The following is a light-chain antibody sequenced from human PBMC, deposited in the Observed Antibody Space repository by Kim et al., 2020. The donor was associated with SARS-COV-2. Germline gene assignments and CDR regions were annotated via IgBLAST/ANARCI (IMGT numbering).Light chain of an antibody. Sequence: EIVLTQSPGTLSLSPGERATLSCRASQSVSSSYLAWYQQKPGQAPRLLIYGASSRATGIPDRFSGSGSGTDFTLTISRLEPEDFAVYYCQQYGISPPYTFGQVTKLEI. CDR3: QQYGISPPYT. V-gene: IGKV3-20*01. J-gene: IGKJ2*01. CDR1: QSVSSSY. CDR2: GAS.